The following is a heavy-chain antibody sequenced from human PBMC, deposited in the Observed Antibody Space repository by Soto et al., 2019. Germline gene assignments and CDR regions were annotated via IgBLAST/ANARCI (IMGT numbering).Heavy chain of an antibody. CDR2: IIPILGIA. CDR3: ARDAGVIAITGTEY. J-gene: IGHJ4*02. Sequence: QVQLVQSGAEVKKPGSSVKVSCKASGGTFSSYTISWVRQAPGQGLEWMGRIIPILGIANYAQKFQGRVTITADKSTNTAYMELSSLRSEDTAVYYCARDAGVIAITGTEYWGQGTLVTVSS. D-gene: IGHD2-21*01. V-gene: IGHV1-69*08. CDR1: GGTFSSYT.